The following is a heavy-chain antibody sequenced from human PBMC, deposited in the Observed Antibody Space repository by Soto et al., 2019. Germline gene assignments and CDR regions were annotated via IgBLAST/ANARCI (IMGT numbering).Heavy chain of an antibody. CDR3: ARGNPHELRYFDWPHYGMDV. V-gene: IGHV4-59*01. CDR2: IYYSGST. D-gene: IGHD3-9*01. Sequence: SETLSLTCTVSGGSISSYYWSWIRQPPGKGLEWIGYIYYSGSTNFNPSLKSRVTISVDTSKNQFSLKLSSVTAADTAVYYCARGNPHELRYFDWPHYGMDVWGQGTTVTVSS. J-gene: IGHJ6*02. CDR1: GGSISSYY.